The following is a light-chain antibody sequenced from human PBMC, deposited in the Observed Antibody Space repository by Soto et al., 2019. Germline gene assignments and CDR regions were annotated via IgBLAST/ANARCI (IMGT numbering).Light chain of an antibody. CDR2: DVS. J-gene: IGLJ2*01. CDR3: SSYTSSSTHVV. CDR1: SSDVGGYNF. Sequence: QSVLTQPASVSGSPGQSITISCTGTSSDVGGYNFVSWYQQHPGKAPKVMTYDVSNRPSWVSNRFSGSKSGNTASLTISGLQAEDEADSYCSSYTSSSTHVVFGGGTKLTVL. V-gene: IGLV2-14*01.